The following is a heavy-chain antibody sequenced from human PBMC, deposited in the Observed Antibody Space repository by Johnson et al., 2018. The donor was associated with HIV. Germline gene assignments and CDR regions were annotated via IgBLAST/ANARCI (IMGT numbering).Heavy chain of an antibody. J-gene: IGHJ3*02. CDR2: ISFDGHLK. CDR3: AKDESDAFEI. CDR1: GLSFNNYG. V-gene: IGHV3-33*03. Sequence: QVQLLESGGGVVQPGKSLTLSCVVSGLSFNNYGIHWVRQAPGKGPEWVAVISFDGHLKKYADSVKGRFTISRDNSKNTLYLQMNSLRAGDTAVYYCAKDESDAFEIWGQGTVVTVSS.